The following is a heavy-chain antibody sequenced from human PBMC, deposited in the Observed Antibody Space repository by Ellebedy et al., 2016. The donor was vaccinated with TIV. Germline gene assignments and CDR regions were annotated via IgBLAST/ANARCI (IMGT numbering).Heavy chain of an antibody. CDR2: IYYSGST. J-gene: IGHJ3*02. Sequence: SETLSLTXTVSGGSISSGGYYWSWIRQHPGKGLEWIGYIYYSGSTYYNPSLKSRVTISVDTSKNQFSLKLSSVTAADTAVYYCARQAIVVVPAARGFRAFDIWGQGTMVTVSS. CDR1: GGSISSGGYY. D-gene: IGHD2-2*01. CDR3: ARQAIVVVPAARGFRAFDI. V-gene: IGHV4-31*03.